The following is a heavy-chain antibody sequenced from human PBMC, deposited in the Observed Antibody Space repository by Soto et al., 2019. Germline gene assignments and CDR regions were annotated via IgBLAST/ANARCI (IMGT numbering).Heavy chain of an antibody. CDR2: IYYSGST. V-gene: IGHV4-39*01. D-gene: IGHD2-2*01. J-gene: IGHJ5*02. CDR3: ARAPLIVVVPAAMLNWFDP. Sequence: SETLSLTCTVSGGSISSSSYYWGWIRQPPGKGLEWIGSIYYSGSTYYNPSLKSRVTISVDTSKNQFSLKLSSVTAADTAVYYCARAPLIVVVPAAMLNWFDPWGQGTLVTVSS. CDR1: GGSISSSSYY.